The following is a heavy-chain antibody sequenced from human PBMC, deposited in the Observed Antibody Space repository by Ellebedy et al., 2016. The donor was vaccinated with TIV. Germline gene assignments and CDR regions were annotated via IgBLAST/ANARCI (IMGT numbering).Heavy chain of an antibody. Sequence: GESLKISCVASGFPFSSYEMNWVRQAPGQGLEWVSYISKSGSAVLYAESVKGRFTISRDNAKNSLFLQMDSLRVDETALYYCARLFRGEAERWYYDNWGQGALVTVSS. CDR3: ARLFRGEAERWYYDN. V-gene: IGHV3-48*03. CDR2: ISKSGSAV. D-gene: IGHD3-16*01. J-gene: IGHJ4*02. CDR1: GFPFSSYE.